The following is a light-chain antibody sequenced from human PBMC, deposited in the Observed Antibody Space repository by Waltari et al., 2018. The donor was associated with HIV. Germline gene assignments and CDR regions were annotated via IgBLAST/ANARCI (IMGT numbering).Light chain of an antibody. CDR2: DNN. J-gene: IGLJ2*01. CDR1: SPNMGKNL. V-gene: IGLV1-51*01. CDR3: GTWDSSLSGVV. Sequence: QSVLTQPPSVSAAPGQKVTISCPGSSPNMGKNLVSWYKQLPGPAPKPLIYDNNKRPSGIPDRFSGSKSGTSATLGITGLQTGDEADYYCGTWDSSLSGVVFGGGTKLTVL.